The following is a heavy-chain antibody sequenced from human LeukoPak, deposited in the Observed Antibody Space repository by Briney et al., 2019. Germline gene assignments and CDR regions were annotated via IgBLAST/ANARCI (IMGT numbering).Heavy chain of an antibody. CDR2: ISYDGSNK. Sequence: GGSLRLSCAASGFTFSSYAMHWVRQAPGKGLEWVAVISYDGSNKYYADSVKGRFTISRDNSKNTLYLQMNSLRAEDTAVHYCARGWQQLPRVLRAYYFDYWGQGTLVTVSS. CDR3: ARGWQQLPRVLRAYYFDY. CDR1: GFTFSSYA. V-gene: IGHV3-30-3*01. J-gene: IGHJ4*02. D-gene: IGHD6-13*01.